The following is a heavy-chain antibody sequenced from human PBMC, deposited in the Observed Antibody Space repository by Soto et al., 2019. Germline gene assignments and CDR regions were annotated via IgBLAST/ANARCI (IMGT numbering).Heavy chain of an antibody. CDR3: ARDPMGRYYGSGSYYFDY. Sequence: QVQLVESGGGVVQPGRSLRLSCAASGFTFSSYAMHWVRQAPGKGLEWVAVISYDGSNKYYADSVKGRFTISRDNSKNTLYRQRNSLRAEDTAVYYCARDPMGRYYGSGSYYFDYWGQGTLVTVSS. D-gene: IGHD3-10*01. V-gene: IGHV3-30-3*01. CDR1: GFTFSSYA. J-gene: IGHJ4*02. CDR2: ISYDGSNK.